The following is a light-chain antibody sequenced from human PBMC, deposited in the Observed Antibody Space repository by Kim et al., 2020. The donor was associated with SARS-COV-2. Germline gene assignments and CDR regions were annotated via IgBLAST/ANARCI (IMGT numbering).Light chain of an antibody. V-gene: IGLV2-14*03. CDR2: DVT. CDR3: SSYARSNTYV. CDR1: SSDVGGYNY. J-gene: IGLJ1*01. Sequence: GHSITTSSTGTSSDVGGYNYVSCDQQHPGKAPKLMIYDVTKRPSGVSNRFSGSKSGNTASLTISGLQAEDESDYYCSSYARSNTYVFGTGTKVTVL.